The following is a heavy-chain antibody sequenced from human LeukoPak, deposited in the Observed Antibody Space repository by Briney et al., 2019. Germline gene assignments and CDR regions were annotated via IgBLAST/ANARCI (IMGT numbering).Heavy chain of an antibody. V-gene: IGHV3-23*01. J-gene: IGHJ4*02. Sequence: GASLRLSCAASGFTFSSYTMSWVRQAPGKGLEWVSAISGSGGSTYYADSVKGRFTISRDNSKNTLYLQMNSLRAEDTAVYYCATGKRITMIVVVTSFDYWGQGTLVPVSS. D-gene: IGHD3-22*01. CDR3: ATGKRITMIVVVTSFDY. CDR2: ISGSGGST. CDR1: GFTFSSYT.